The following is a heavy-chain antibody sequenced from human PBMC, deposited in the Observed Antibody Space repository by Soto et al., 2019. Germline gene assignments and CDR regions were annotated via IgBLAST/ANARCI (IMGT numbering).Heavy chain of an antibody. CDR3: ARAGQYYDASGYAD. CDR1: GYSFATSG. Sequence: QVKLVQSGTEVKKPGASIKVSCKASGYSFATSGMTWVRQAPGQGLEWRGWISVYNGNTNYDQKLQDRVTMTTDTYTNTAYLEVRNLRSDDTAVYYCARAGQYYDASGYADWGQGTLVTVS. D-gene: IGHD3-22*01. J-gene: IGHJ4*02. CDR2: ISVYNGNT. V-gene: IGHV1-18*01.